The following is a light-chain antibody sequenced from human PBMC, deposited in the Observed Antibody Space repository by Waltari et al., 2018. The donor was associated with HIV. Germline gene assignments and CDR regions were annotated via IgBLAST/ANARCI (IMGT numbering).Light chain of an antibody. CDR2: AAS. J-gene: IGKJ2*01. V-gene: IGKV1-39*01. CDR3: QQSYGDPYT. Sequence: DIQMTQSPSSLSAVVGDSVTIACRASQSISRYLSWYQMKPGKAPNLLIYAASTLQSGVPSRFSGSGSGTDFTLTINRLEPEDFATYFCQQSYGDPYTFGQGTKLEIK. CDR1: QSISRY.